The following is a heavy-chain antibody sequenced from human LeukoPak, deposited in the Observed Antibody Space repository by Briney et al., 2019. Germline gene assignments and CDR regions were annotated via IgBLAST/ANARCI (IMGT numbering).Heavy chain of an antibody. CDR1: GFTFSSYG. Sequence: PGGSLRLSCAASGFTFSSYGMHWVRQAPGKGLEWVAFIRYDGSNKYYADSVKGRFTISRDNSKNTLYLQMNSLRAEDTAVYYCAKGASYDILTGYSKGQTLKYWGQGTLVTVSS. V-gene: IGHV3-30*02. J-gene: IGHJ4*02. D-gene: IGHD3-9*01. CDR2: IRYDGSNK. CDR3: AKGASYDILTGYSKGQTLKY.